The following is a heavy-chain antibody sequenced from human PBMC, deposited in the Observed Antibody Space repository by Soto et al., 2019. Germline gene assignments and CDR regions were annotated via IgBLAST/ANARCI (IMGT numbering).Heavy chain of an antibody. CDR3: ARVSDSSGYYFDY. Sequence: ASMKVSCKASGYTFTSYAMHWVRQAPGQRLEWMGWINAGNGNTKYSQKFQGRVTITRDTSASTAYMELSSLRSEDTAVYYCARVSDSSGYYFDYWGQGTLVTVSS. D-gene: IGHD3-22*01. J-gene: IGHJ4*02. CDR2: INAGNGNT. V-gene: IGHV1-3*01. CDR1: GYTFTSYA.